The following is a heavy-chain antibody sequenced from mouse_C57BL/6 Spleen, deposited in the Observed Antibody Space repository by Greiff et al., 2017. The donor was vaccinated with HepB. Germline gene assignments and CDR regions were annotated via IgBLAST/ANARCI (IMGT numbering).Heavy chain of an antibody. Sequence: VQLQQPGAELVKPGASVKLSCKASGYTFTSYWMQWVKQRPGQGLEWIGEIDPSDSYTNYNQKFKGKATLTVDTSSSTAYMQLSSLTSEDSAVYYCARGNYYGSSHWYFGVWGTGTTVTVSS. D-gene: IGHD1-1*01. J-gene: IGHJ1*03. CDR2: IDPSDSYT. CDR1: GYTFTSYW. V-gene: IGHV1-50*01. CDR3: ARGNYYGSSHWYFGV.